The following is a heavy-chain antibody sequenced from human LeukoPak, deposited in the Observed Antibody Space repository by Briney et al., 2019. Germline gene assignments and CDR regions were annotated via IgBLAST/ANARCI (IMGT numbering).Heavy chain of an antibody. CDR2: IGAYNGNT. Sequence: GASVKVSCKASGYTFTSYGISWVRQAPGQGLEWMGWIGAYNGNTNYAQKLQGRVTMTTDTSTSTAYMELRSLRSDDTAVYYCARDSYCSSTSCPFGAFDIWGQGTMVTVSS. J-gene: IGHJ3*02. V-gene: IGHV1-18*01. D-gene: IGHD2-2*01. CDR1: GYTFTSYG. CDR3: ARDSYCSSTSCPFGAFDI.